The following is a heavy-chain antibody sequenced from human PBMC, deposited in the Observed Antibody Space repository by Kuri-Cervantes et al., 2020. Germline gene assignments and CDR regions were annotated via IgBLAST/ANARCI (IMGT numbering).Heavy chain of an antibody. CDR3: ARDSTEIGYSYGYVPMGSGADAFDI. Sequence: SVKVSCKASGGTFSSYASSWVRQAPGQGLEWMGGIIPIFGTANYAQKFQGRVTITADKSTSTAYMELSSLRSEDTAMYYCARDSTEIGYSYGYVPMGSGADAFDIWGQGTMVTVSS. CDR2: IIPIFGTA. V-gene: IGHV1-69*06. D-gene: IGHD5-18*01. J-gene: IGHJ3*02. CDR1: GGTFSSYA.